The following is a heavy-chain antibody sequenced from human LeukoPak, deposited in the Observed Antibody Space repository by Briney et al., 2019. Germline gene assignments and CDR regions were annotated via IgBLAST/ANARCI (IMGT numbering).Heavy chain of an antibody. D-gene: IGHD5-24*01. CDR3: ARDIREMSTVTYYYYYGMDV. CDR1: GYTFTSYG. J-gene: IGHJ6*02. V-gene: IGHV1-18*01. CDR2: ISAYNGNT. Sequence: ASVKVSCKASGYTFTSYGISWVRQAPGQGLEWMGWISAYNGNTNYAQNLQDRVTLTTDTSTSTAYMELRSLRSDDTAVYYCARDIREMSTVTYYYYYGMDVWGQGTTVTVSS.